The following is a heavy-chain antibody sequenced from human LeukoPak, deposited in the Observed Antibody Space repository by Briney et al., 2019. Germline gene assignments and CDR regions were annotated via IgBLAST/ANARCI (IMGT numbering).Heavy chain of an antibody. CDR1: GYTFTNYD. V-gene: IGHV1-8*01. CDR3: ARGGLVAGPYYFDY. Sequence: GASVKVSCKASGYTFTNYDINWVRQATGQGLEWMGRINSNNGNTGYAQKFQDRVTMTRDTSISTVYMELSSLRSEDTAVYYCARGGLVAGPYYFDYWGQGTLVTVSS. CDR2: INSNNGNT. D-gene: IGHD6-19*01. J-gene: IGHJ4*02.